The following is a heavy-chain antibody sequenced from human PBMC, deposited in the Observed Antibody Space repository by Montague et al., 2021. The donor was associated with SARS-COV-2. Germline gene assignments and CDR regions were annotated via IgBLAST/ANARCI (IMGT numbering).Heavy chain of an antibody. Sequence: SETLSLTCTVSGGSISRYYWSWIRQSPGQGLEWIAYISESGSPNXNPSLTSRVTVSVDTSKSQFSLKLTAVTAADTARYYCARQRIYLGESWWGEGTLVTVSS. CDR1: GGSISRYY. CDR3: ARQRIYLGESW. CDR2: ISESGSP. D-gene: IGHD3-16*01. J-gene: IGHJ4*02. V-gene: IGHV4-59*08.